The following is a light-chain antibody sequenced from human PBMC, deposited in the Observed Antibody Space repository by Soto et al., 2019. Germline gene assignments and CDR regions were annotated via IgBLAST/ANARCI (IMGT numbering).Light chain of an antibody. Sequence: YELTQPPSVSVAPGQTARITCGGNNIGTKSVHWYQQKPGQAPALVVYDDSARPSGIPERFSGSNSGNTATLTINRVEAGDEADYYCQVWDHTTEHYVVGPGTKVTVL. V-gene: IGLV3-21*02. CDR3: QVWDHTTEHYV. J-gene: IGLJ1*01. CDR1: NIGTKS. CDR2: DDS.